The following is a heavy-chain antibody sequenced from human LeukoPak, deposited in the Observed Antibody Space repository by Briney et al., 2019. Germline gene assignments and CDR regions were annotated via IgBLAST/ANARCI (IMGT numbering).Heavy chain of an antibody. CDR1: GGSISSSGYY. Sequence: KASETLSLTCTVSGGSISSSGYYWGWIRQPPGKGLEWIGEINHSGSTNYNPSLKNRVTISVDTSKNQFSLKLSSVTAADTAVYYCARGRRYAAAAGPRTFDYWGQGTLVTVSS. J-gene: IGHJ4*02. CDR3: ARGRRYAAAAGPRTFDY. V-gene: IGHV4-39*07. D-gene: IGHD6-13*01. CDR2: INHSGST.